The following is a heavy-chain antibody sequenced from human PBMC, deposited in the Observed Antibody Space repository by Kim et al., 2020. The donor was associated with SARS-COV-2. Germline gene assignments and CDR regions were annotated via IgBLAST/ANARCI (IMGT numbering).Heavy chain of an antibody. D-gene: IGHD6-6*01. CDR3: ARDLGGTAARYYYGMDV. J-gene: IGHJ6*02. V-gene: IGHV3-11*06. Sequence: GGSLRLSCAASGFTFSDYYMSWIRQAPGKGLEWVSYISSSSSYTNYADSVKGRFTISRDNAKNSLYLQMNSLRAEDTAVYYCARDLGGTAARYYYGMDVWGQGTTVTVSS. CDR1: GFTFSDYY. CDR2: ISSSSSYT.